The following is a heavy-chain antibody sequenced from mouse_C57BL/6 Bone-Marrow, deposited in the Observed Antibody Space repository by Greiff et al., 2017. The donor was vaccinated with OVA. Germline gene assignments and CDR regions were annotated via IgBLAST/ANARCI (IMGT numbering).Heavy chain of an antibody. J-gene: IGHJ3*01. CDR1: GYTFTDYY. V-gene: IGHV1-26*01. Sequence: EVQLQQSGPELVKPGASVKISCKASGYTFTDYYMNWVKQSHGKSLEWIGDINPNNGGTSYNQKFKGKATLTVDKSSSTAYMELRSLTSEDSAVYYCARLGGYYRFAYWGQGTLVTVSA. CDR3: ARLGGYYRFAY. D-gene: IGHD2-3*01. CDR2: INPNNGGT.